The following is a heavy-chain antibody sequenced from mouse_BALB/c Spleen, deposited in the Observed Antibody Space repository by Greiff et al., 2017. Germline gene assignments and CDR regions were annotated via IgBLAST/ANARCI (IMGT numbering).Heavy chain of an antibody. Sequence: VQLQQSGAELVRPGASVTLSCKASGYTFTDYEMHWVKQTPVHGLEWIGAIDPETGGTAYNQKFKGKATLTADKSSSTAYMELRSLTSEDSAVYYCTRRSGTYAMDYWGQGTSVTVAS. CDR1: GYTFTDYE. CDR3: TRRSGTYAMDY. V-gene: IGHV1-15*01. J-gene: IGHJ4*01. D-gene: IGHD3-3*01. CDR2: IDPETGGT.